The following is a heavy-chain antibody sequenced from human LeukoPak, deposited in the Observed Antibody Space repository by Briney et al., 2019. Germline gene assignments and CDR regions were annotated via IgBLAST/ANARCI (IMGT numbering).Heavy chain of an antibody. CDR2: IIPIFGTA. CDR1: GGTFSSYA. J-gene: IGHJ4*02. Sequence: GASVKVSCKASGGTFSSYAISWVRQAPGQGLEWMGGIIPIFGTANYAQKFQGRVTITAAESTSTAYMELGSLRSEDTAVYYCARDSVRDGYNYYFDYWGQGTLVTVSS. D-gene: IGHD5-24*01. V-gene: IGHV1-69*13. CDR3: ARDSVRDGYNYYFDY.